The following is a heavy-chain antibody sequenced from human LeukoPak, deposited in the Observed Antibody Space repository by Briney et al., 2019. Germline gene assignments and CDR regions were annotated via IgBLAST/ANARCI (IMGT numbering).Heavy chain of an antibody. CDR2: INAGNGNT. V-gene: IGHV1-3*01. CDR3: ARARGAYYYDSSLYYFDY. D-gene: IGHD3-22*01. J-gene: IGHJ4*02. Sequence: ASVKVSCKASGYTFTSYAMHWVRQAPGQRLEWMGWINAGNGNTKYSQEFQGRVTITRDTSTSTAYMELRSLRSDDTAVYYCARARGAYYYDSSLYYFDYWGQGTLVTVSS. CDR1: GYTFTSYA.